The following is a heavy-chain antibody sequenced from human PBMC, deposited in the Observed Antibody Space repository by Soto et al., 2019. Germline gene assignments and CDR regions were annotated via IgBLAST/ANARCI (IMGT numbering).Heavy chain of an antibody. CDR3: ARRKLHCGGGSSYGTNDMDY. J-gene: IGHJ4*01. CDR2: VFPGDSET. D-gene: IGHD2-15*01. V-gene: IGHV5-51*01. CDR1: WSPLTEYC. Sequence: PREALNLSCPASWSPLTEYCVACVRLIPGKGLAWMGIVFPGDSETRYSPSFQGQVTFSADQSTSTAFLKWNSLRASDTAVYYCARRKLHCGGGSSYGTNDMDYWGQGTKVTVPS.